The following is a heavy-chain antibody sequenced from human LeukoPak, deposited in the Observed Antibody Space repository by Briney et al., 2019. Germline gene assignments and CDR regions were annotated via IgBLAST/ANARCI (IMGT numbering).Heavy chain of an antibody. V-gene: IGHV4-39*01. CDR3: ARGQIGNWFDP. J-gene: IGHJ5*02. CDR1: GGSISSSSYY. CDR2: IYYSGST. D-gene: IGHD3-22*01. Sequence: SETLSLTCTVSGGSISSSSYYWGWIRQPPGKGLEWIGSIYYSGSTYYNPSLKSRVTISVDTSKNQFSLKLSSVTAADTAVYYCARGQIGNWFDPWGQGTLVTVSS.